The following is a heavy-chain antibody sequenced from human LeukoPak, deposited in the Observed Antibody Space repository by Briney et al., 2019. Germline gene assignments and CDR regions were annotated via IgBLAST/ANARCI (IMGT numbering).Heavy chain of an antibody. CDR1: GGSSSNYY. V-gene: IGHV4-39*01. J-gene: IGHJ4*02. CDR2: ISYSGRT. Sequence: SETLSLTCSVSGGSSSNYYWSWIRQPPGKGLECIGTISYSGRTYYNPSLKSRVTISGDTSRNQFSLRLTSVTAADTALYYCARHVESLGAGFPFDYWGQGTLVTVSS. CDR3: ARHVESLGAGFPFDY. D-gene: IGHD3-16*01.